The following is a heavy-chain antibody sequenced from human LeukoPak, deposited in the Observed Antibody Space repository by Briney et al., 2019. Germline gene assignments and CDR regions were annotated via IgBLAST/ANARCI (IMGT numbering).Heavy chain of an antibody. J-gene: IGHJ4*02. CDR2: IYPSGDST. Sequence: GGSLRLSCAASGFTFSTYSMTWVRQGPGKGLEWVSSIYPSGDSTFYADSVKGRFTISRDNSKNTLYLQMSSLRTEDTVIYYCAKDVVPDSGWDLDYWGQGTLVTVSS. CDR3: AKDVVPDSGWDLDY. V-gene: IGHV3-23*01. D-gene: IGHD6-19*01. CDR1: GFTFSTYS.